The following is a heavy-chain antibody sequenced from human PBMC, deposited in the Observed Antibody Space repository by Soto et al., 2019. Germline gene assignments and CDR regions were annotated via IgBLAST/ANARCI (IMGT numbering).Heavy chain of an antibody. Sequence: SETLSLTCAVSGGSISSSNWWSWVRQPPGKGLEWIGEIYHSGSTNYNPSLKSRVTISVDKSKNQFSLKLSSVTAADTAVYYCARARSVVITMGRNWFDPWGQGTLVTVSS. J-gene: IGHJ5*02. CDR1: GGSISSSNW. CDR3: ARARSVVITMGRNWFDP. D-gene: IGHD3-22*01. CDR2: IYHSGST. V-gene: IGHV4-4*02.